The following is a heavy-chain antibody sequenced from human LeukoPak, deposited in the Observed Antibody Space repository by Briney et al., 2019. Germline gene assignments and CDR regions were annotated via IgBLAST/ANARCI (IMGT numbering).Heavy chain of an antibody. Sequence: SKTLSRTCTVSGYSSISVYYWAWIRQTPGKGLEWIGSIYHTSSTYRNPSLRSRVTISVDTSKNQFSLNLTSLTAADTAVYYCARGGARYQLLNWFDPWGQGTLVTVSS. D-gene: IGHD2-2*01. CDR3: ARGGARYQLLNWFDP. J-gene: IGHJ5*02. CDR1: GYSSISVYY. CDR2: IYHTSST. V-gene: IGHV4-38-2*02.